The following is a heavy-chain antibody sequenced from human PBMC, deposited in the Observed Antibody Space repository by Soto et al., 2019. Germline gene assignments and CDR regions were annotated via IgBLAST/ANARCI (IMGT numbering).Heavy chain of an antibody. D-gene: IGHD5-18*01. V-gene: IGHV1-2*02. J-gene: IGHJ3*02. CDR3: TRENIENSDGLYDAFDI. CDR2: MNPKSGGA. CDR1: GYTFTDYY. Sequence: GASVKVSFKTSGYTFTDYYTHWVRQAPGQGLEWMGWMNPKSGGAYFAQKFQGRVTLTRDTSIGTAYIEVNSLTSDDTAAYFCTRENIENSDGLYDAFDIWGQGTTVTVSS.